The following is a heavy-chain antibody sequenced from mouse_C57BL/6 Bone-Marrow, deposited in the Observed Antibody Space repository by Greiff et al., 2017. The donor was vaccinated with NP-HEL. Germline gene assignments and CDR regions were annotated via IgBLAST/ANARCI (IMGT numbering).Heavy chain of an antibody. J-gene: IGHJ3*01. CDR2: INPSNGGT. Sequence: QVQLKQPGTELVKPGASVKLSCKASGYTFTSYWMHWVKQRPGQGLEWIGNINPSNGGTNYNEKFKSKATLTVDKSSSTAYMQLSSLTSEDSAVYYCARNPSYYGSIGDWFAYWGQGTLVTVSA. V-gene: IGHV1-53*01. D-gene: IGHD1-1*01. CDR3: ARNPSYYGSIGDWFAY. CDR1: GYTFTSYW.